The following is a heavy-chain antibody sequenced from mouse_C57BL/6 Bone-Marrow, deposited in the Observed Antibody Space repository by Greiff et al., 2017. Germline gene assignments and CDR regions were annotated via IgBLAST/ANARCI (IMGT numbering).Heavy chain of an antibody. CDR2: IYTGDGDT. CDR1: GYAFSSSW. V-gene: IGHV1-82*01. CDR3: ARRRYFDV. J-gene: IGHJ1*03. Sequence: QVQLQQSGPELVKPGDSVKISCKASGYAFSSSWMNWVKQRPGKGLEWIGRIYTGDGDTNYNGRFKGKATLTADKSSSTAYMQLSSLTSEDSAVYFCARRRYFDVWGTGTTVTVSS.